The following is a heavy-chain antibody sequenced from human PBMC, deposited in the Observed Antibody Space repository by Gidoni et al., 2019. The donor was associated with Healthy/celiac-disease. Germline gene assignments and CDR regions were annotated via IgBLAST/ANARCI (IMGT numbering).Heavy chain of an antibody. CDR2: INHSGST. D-gene: IGHD2-2*01. V-gene: IGHV4-34*01. CDR3: ARERAYCSSTSCYHRHVDY. J-gene: IGHJ4*02. Sequence: QVQLQQWGAGLLKPSETLSLTCAVYGGSFSGYYWSWIRQPPGKGLEWIGEINHSGSTNYNPSLKSRVTISVDTSKNLFSLKLSSVTAADTAVYYCARERAYCSSTSCYHRHVDYWGQGTLVTVSS. CDR1: GGSFSGYY.